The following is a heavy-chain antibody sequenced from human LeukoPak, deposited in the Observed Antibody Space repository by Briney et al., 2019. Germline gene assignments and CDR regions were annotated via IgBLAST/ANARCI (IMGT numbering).Heavy chain of an antibody. V-gene: IGHV4-59*01. D-gene: IGHD6-19*01. J-gene: IGHJ5*02. Sequence: PSETLSLTCTVSGGSISSYYWSWIRQPPGKGLEWIGSIYYSGSTNYNPSLKSRVTISVDTSKNQFSLKLSSVTAADTAVYYCAREGYSSGWYAWFDPWGQGTLVTVSS. CDR2: IYYSGST. CDR1: GGSISSYY. CDR3: AREGYSSGWYAWFDP.